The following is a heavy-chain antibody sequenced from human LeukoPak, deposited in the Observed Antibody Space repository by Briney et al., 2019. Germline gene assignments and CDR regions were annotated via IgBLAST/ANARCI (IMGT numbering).Heavy chain of an antibody. CDR2: ISAYNGNT. CDR3: AVINSSGWYWDFDY. J-gene: IGHJ4*02. V-gene: IGHV1-18*01. D-gene: IGHD6-19*01. CDR1: GYTFTSYG. Sequence: ASVKVSCKASGYTFTSYGISWVRQAPGQGLEWMGWISAYNGNTNYAQKLQGRVTMTTDTSTSTAYMELRSLRSDDTAVYYCAVINSSGWYWDFDYWAREPWSPSPQ.